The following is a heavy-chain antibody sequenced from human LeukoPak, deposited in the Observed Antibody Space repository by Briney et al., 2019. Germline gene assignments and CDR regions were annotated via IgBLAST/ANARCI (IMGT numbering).Heavy chain of an antibody. V-gene: IGHV3-48*03. CDR2: ISSSGSTI. D-gene: IGHD5-24*01. CDR1: GFTFSSYE. Sequence: GGSLRLSCAASGFTFSSYEMNWVRQAPGKGLEWVSYISSSGSTIYYADSVKGRFTISRDNAKNSLYLQMNSLRAEDTAVYYCAKGTLATSARGGQGTLVTVSS. J-gene: IGHJ4*02. CDR3: AKGTLATSAR.